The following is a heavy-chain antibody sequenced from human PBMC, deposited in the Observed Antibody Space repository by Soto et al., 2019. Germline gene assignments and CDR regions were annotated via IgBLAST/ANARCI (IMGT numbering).Heavy chain of an antibody. CDR1: RYTFTDYY. Sequence: ASVKVSCKASRYTFTDYYVHGVRQSPGQGGEGMGWINANVGVTKFPQKCEGRVIMTRDTSISTVYMELGRLTAADTAVYYCARGGLPTLQWATLHWDQGTQLTGSS. D-gene: IGHD5-12*01. V-gene: IGHV1-2*02. J-gene: IGHJ4*02. CDR2: INANVGVT. CDR3: ARGGLPTLQWATLH.